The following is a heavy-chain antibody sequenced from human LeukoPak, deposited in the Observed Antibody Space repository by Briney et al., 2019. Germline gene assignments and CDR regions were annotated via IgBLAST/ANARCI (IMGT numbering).Heavy chain of an antibody. CDR3: ARDQGKQHVLYYFDY. CDR2: INPNSGGT. Sequence: GVSVKVSCKASGYTFTGYYMHWVRQAPGQGLEWMGWINPNSGGTNYAQKFQGRVTMTRDTSISTAYMELSRLRSDDTAVYYCARDQGKQHVLYYFDYWGQGTLVTVSS. J-gene: IGHJ4*02. CDR1: GYTFTGYY. D-gene: IGHD6-6*01. V-gene: IGHV1-2*02.